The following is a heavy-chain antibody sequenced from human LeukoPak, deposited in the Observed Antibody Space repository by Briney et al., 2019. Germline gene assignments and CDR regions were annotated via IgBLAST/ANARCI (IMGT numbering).Heavy chain of an antibody. CDR3: ARLVGIAVAGRDY. D-gene: IGHD6-19*01. CDR2: INHSGST. J-gene: IGHJ4*02. CDR1: GGSFSGYY. Sequence: KASETLSLTCAVYGGSFSGYYWSWIRQPPGKGLEWIGEINHSGSTNYNPSLKSRVTISVDTSKNQFSLKLSSVTAADTAVYYCARLVGIAVAGRDYWGQGTLVTVSS. V-gene: IGHV4-34*01.